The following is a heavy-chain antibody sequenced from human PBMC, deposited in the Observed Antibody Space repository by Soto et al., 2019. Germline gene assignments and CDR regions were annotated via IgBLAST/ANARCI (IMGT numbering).Heavy chain of an antibody. CDR1: GFTFSSYS. J-gene: IGHJ6*02. D-gene: IGHD5-18*01. CDR3: ARDHGYSYGKGDYYYYYGMDV. CDR2: ISSSSSYI. V-gene: IGHV3-21*01. Sequence: EVQLVESGGGLVKPGGSLRLSCAASGFTFSSYSMNWVRQAPGKGLEWVSSISSSSSYIYYADSVKGRFTISRDNAKNSLYLQMNSLRAEDTAEYYCARDHGYSYGKGDYYYYYGMDVWGQGTTVTVSS.